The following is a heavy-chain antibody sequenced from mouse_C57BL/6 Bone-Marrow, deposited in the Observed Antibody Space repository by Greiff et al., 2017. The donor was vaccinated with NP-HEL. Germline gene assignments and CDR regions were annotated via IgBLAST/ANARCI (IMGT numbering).Heavy chain of an antibody. CDR3: ARRLFITTVVAYYFDY. J-gene: IGHJ2*01. Sequence: QVHVKQPGAELVRPGSSVKLSCKASGYTFTSYWMDWVKQRPGQGLEWIGNIYPSDSETHYNQKFKDKATLTVDKSSSTAYMQLSSLTSEDSAVYDGARRLFITTVVAYYFDYWGKGTTLTVSS. CDR2: IYPSDSET. D-gene: IGHD1-1*01. V-gene: IGHV1-61*01. CDR1: GYTFTSYW.